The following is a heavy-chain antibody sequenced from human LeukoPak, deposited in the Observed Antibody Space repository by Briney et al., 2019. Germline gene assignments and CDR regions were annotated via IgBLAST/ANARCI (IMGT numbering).Heavy chain of an antibody. D-gene: IGHD3-22*01. CDR1: GGTFSSHA. J-gene: IGHJ4*02. CDR3: ARGRGWYYYDSSGYPPFDS. CDR2: IIPIFDSS. V-gene: IGHV1-69*13. Sequence: ASVKVSCKASGGTFSSHAIIWVRQAPGLGLEWMGGIIPIFDSSNYAQKFQGRVTITADESTSTAYMELSSLRSEDTAVYYCARGRGWYYYDSSGYPPFDSWGQGTLVTVSS.